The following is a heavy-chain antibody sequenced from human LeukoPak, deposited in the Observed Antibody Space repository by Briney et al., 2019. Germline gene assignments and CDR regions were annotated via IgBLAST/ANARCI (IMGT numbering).Heavy chain of an antibody. CDR3: ARHAAGYSNYWFDP. V-gene: IGHV4-59*08. J-gene: IGHJ5*02. D-gene: IGHD4-11*01. CDR2: IYYSGST. CDR1: GGSISGHY. Sequence: SETLSLTCTVSGGSISGHYWSWIRQPPGKGLGWMGYIYYSGSTNFNPSLKSRVTISVDTSKNQFSLKLSSVTAADTAVYYCARHAAGYSNYWFDPWGQGTLVTVSS.